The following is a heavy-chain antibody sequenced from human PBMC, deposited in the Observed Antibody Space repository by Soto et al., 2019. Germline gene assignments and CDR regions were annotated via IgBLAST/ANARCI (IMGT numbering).Heavy chain of an antibody. V-gene: IGHV3-30*03. Sequence: GGSLRLSCAASGFTFSSYSMNWVRQAPGKGLEWVAVISYDGSNKYYADSVKGRFTISRDNSKNTLYLQMNSLRAEDTAVYYCAREKSYSSGWDFDDAFDIWGQGTMVTVSS. D-gene: IGHD6-19*01. J-gene: IGHJ3*02. CDR3: AREKSYSSGWDFDDAFDI. CDR2: ISYDGSNK. CDR1: GFTFSSYS.